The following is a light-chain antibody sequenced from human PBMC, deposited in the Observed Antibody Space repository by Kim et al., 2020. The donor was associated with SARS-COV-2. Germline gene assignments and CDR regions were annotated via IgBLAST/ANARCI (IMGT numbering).Light chain of an antibody. J-gene: IGLJ2*01. Sequence: APGRTSSITCAGDDSERKNVHWYQQRPGLAPVLVIYDDSDRPSGIPEHFSGSNSGNTATLTISRVEAGDEADYFCQVWDGNSYHGIFGGGTQLTVL. CDR3: QVWDGNSYHGI. CDR1: DSERKN. CDR2: DDS. V-gene: IGLV3-21*03.